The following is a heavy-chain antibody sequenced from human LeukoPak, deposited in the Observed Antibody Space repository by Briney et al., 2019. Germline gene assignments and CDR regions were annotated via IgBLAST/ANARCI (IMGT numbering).Heavy chain of an antibody. J-gene: IGHJ6*02. V-gene: IGHV4-34*01. D-gene: IGHD6-19*01. CDR3: ARGRGSSGWYFQLGRFYYYGMDV. Sequence: SETLSLTCAVYGGSFSGYYWSWIRQPPGKGLEWIGEINHSGSTNYSPPLKSRVTISVDTSKNQFSLKLSSVTAADTAVYYCARGRGSSGWYFQLGRFYYYGMDVWGQGTTVTVSS. CDR1: GGSFSGYY. CDR2: INHSGST.